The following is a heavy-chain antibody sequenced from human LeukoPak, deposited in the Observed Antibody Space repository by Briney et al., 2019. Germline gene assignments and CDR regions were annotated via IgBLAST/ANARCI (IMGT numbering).Heavy chain of an antibody. CDR3: AKGQARNYDFWSGYQFDY. Sequence: GGSLRLSCAASGFTFSSYAMSWVRQAPGKGLEWVSAISGSGGSTYYADSVKGRFTISRDNSKNTLYLQMNSLRAEDTAVYYCAKGQARNYDFWSGYQFDYWGQGTQVTVSS. D-gene: IGHD3-3*01. CDR1: GFTFSSYA. CDR2: ISGSGGST. J-gene: IGHJ4*02. V-gene: IGHV3-23*01.